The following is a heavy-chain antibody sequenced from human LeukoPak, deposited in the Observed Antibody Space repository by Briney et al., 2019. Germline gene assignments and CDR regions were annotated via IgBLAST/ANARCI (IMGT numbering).Heavy chain of an antibody. J-gene: IGHJ4*02. CDR3: ARHGYYYGSGSYSFDY. D-gene: IGHD3-10*01. CDR1: GGSISSSSYY. Sequence: PSETLSLTRTVSGGSISSSSYYWGWIRQSPGKGLEWIGSIYYSGSTYYNPSLKSRVTVSVDTSKNQFSLKLSSVTAADTAVYYCARHGYYYGSGSYSFDYWGQGTLVTVSS. V-gene: IGHV4-39*01. CDR2: IYYSGST.